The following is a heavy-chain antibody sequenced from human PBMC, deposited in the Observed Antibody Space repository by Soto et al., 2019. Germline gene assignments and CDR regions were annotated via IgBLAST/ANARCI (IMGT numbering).Heavy chain of an antibody. D-gene: IGHD3-22*01. CDR2: IIPIFGTA. CDR1: GGTFSSYA. CDR3: ARGFRDSSGYYLCDY. Sequence: SVKVSCKASGGTFSSYAISWVRQAPGQGLEWMGGIIPIFGTANYAQKFQGRVTITADESTSTAYMELSSLRSEDTAVYYCARGFRDSSGYYLCDYWGQGTLVTVSS. V-gene: IGHV1-69*13. J-gene: IGHJ4*02.